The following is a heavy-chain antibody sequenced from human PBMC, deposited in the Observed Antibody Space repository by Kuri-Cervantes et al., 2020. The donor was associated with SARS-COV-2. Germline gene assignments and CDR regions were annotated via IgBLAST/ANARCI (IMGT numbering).Heavy chain of an antibody. CDR2: IRPSGGSK. Sequence: LSLTCAASGFPFNDYYFTWIRQAPGKGLEWVSSIRPSGGSKFYADSVKGRFTISRDDAKSSVYLQMNSLRAEDTAVYYCARLIRTGYSDWFDPWGQGTLVTVSS. CDR1: GFPFNDYY. V-gene: IGHV3-11*04. CDR3: ARLIRTGYSDWFDP. D-gene: IGHD3/OR15-3a*01. J-gene: IGHJ5*02.